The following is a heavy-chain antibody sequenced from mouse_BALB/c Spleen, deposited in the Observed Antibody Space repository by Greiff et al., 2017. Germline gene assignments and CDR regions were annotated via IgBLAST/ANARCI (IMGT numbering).Heavy chain of an antibody. D-gene: IGHD2-4*01. CDR2: IDPANGNT. V-gene: IGHV14-3*02. CDR1: GFNIKDTY. CDR3: ARIYYDYDGGLDY. Sequence: EVQGVESGAELVKPGASVKLSCTASGFNIKDTYMHWVKQRPEQGLEWIGRIDPANGNTKYDPKFQGKATITADTSSNTAYLQLSSLTSEDTAVYYCARIYYDYDGGLDYWGQGTTLTVSS. J-gene: IGHJ2*01.